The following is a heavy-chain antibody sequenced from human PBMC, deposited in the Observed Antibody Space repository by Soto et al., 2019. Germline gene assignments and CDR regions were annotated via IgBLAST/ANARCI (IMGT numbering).Heavy chain of an antibody. CDR1: GFTFFTYG. Sequence: QVQLVESGGGVVQPGRSLRLTCEASGFTFFTYGMHWVRQAPGKGLEWVAVISYDGSNKYYADSVKGRFTLSRDNSKNTLYLQMNSLTDEDTAVYYCAKDVSDGTLVRFYYGMDVWGQGTTVTVSS. CDR2: ISYDGSNK. D-gene: IGHD1-7*01. V-gene: IGHV3-30*18. J-gene: IGHJ6*02. CDR3: AKDVSDGTLVRFYYGMDV.